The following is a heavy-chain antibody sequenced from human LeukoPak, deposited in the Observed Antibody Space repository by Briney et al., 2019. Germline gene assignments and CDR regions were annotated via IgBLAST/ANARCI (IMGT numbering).Heavy chain of an antibody. V-gene: IGHV3-74*01. J-gene: IGHJ4*02. Sequence: GGSLRLSCAASGFPFSNYWMHWVRQAPGKGLVWVSRINSDGSSTDNADSVKGRFTNTRDNAKNTLYLQMNSLRTEDTAVYYCATGEVYGSGKTDYWGQGTLVTVSS. CDR3: ATGEVYGSGKTDY. CDR2: INSDGSST. CDR1: GFPFSNYW. D-gene: IGHD3-10*01.